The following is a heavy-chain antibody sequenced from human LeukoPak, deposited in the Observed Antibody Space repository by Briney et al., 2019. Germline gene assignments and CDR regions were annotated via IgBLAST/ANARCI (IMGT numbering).Heavy chain of an antibody. CDR3: AREPGGSRLSGSNP. J-gene: IGHJ5*02. CDR2: ISSSSSTI. CDR1: GFTFSSYS. V-gene: IGHV3-48*01. Sequence: GGSLRLSCAASGFTFSSYSMNWVRQAPGKGLEWVSYISSSSSTIYYADSVKGRFTISRDNAKNSLYLQMNSLRAEDTAVYYCAREPGGSRLSGSNPWGQGTLVTVSS. D-gene: IGHD5-12*01.